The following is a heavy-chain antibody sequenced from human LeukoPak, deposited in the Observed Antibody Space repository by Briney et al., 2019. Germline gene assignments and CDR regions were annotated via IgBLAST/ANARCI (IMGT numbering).Heavy chain of an antibody. V-gene: IGHV3-21*01. CDR2: ISGTSTYI. D-gene: IGHD4-11*01. CDR1: GYTFSTYC. J-gene: IGHJ6*02. CDR3: ARDRGFVGVFYSGIDA. Sequence: GGSLRLSCAASGYTFSTYCMHWVRQAPGKGLEWVSSISGTSTYIHYADSVRGRFTISRDNAKNSLYLQMNSLRAEDTAVYFCARDRGFVGVFYSGIDAWGQGTTITVSS.